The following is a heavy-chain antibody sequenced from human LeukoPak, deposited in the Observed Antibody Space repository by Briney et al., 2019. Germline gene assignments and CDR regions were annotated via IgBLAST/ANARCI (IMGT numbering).Heavy chain of an antibody. CDR1: GGSISRYY. J-gene: IGHJ4*02. CDR3: ARALYGDYNFDY. V-gene: IGHV4-59*01. Sequence: SETLPLTCTVSGGSISRYYWSWIRQPPGKGLEWIGYIYYSGGTNYSPSLKSRVTISVDTSKNQFSLRLTSVTAADTAVYYCARALYGDYNFDYWGQGTLVTVSS. CDR2: IYYSGGT. D-gene: IGHD4-17*01.